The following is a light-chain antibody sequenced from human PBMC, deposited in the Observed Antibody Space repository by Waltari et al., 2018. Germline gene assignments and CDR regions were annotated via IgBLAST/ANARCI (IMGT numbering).Light chain of an antibody. V-gene: IGKV3-20*01. CDR2: GAS. J-gene: IGKJ1*01. CDR3: QRNDRLPVT. Sequence: EIVLTQSPGTLSLSPGERATLSCSASQSVGRALIRYQQKPGQAPRLLIYGASTRATGIPDRFSGSGFGTDFSLTISRLEPEDFAVYYCQRNDRLPVTFGQGTKVEIK. CDR1: QSVGRA.